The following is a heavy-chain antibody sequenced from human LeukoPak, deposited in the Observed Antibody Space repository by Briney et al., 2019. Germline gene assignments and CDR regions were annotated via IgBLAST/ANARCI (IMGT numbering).Heavy chain of an antibody. D-gene: IGHD1-1*01. CDR3: AGERQRRSDTTPYFDH. J-gene: IGHJ4*02. CDR1: GFTFSSYG. V-gene: IGHV3-30*02. CDR2: VRYDGSNK. Sequence: GGSLRLSCAASGFTFSSYGMHWVRQAPGKGLEWVAFVRYDGSNKYYADSVKGRFTISRDNSKNTLYLQMNSLRAEDTAVYYCAGERQRRSDTTPYFDHWGQGTLVTVSS.